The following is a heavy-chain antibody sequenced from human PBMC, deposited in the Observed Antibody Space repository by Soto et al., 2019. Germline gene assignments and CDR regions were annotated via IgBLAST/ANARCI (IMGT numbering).Heavy chain of an antibody. CDR3: ARVGKQWLVTIHFDY. Sequence: VKVSCKASGGTFGSYAISWVRQAPGQGLEWMGGIIPIFGTANYAQKFQGRVTITADKSTSTAYMELSSLRSEDTAVYYCARVGKQWLVTIHFDYWGQGTLVTVSS. CDR1: GGTFGSYA. CDR2: IIPIFGTA. J-gene: IGHJ4*02. D-gene: IGHD6-19*01. V-gene: IGHV1-69*13.